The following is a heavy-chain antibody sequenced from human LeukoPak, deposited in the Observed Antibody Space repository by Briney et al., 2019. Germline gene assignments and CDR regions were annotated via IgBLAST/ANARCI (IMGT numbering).Heavy chain of an antibody. CDR3: ARDLRTPGNYGMDV. D-gene: IGHD1-1*01. V-gene: IGHV1-69*04. J-gene: IGHJ6*02. Sequence: ASVKVSCKASGGTFSSYAMSWVRQAPGQGLEWMGRIIPILGIANYAQKFQGRVTVTADKSTSTAYMELSSLTSEDTAVYYCARDLRTPGNYGMDVWGQGTTVTVSS. CDR2: IIPILGIA. CDR1: GGTFSSYA.